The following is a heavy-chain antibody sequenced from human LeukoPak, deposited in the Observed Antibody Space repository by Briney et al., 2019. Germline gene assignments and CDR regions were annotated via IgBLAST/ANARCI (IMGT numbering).Heavy chain of an antibody. V-gene: IGHV1-18*01. Sequence: GASVKVSCKASGYTVTSYGISWVRQAPGQGLEWMGWISAYNGNTNFAQKLQGRVTMTTDTSTSTAYMELRSLRSDDTAVYYSARSLRFLEWLLSDYYYYGMDVWGQGTTVTVSS. CDR2: ISAYNGNT. D-gene: IGHD3-3*01. J-gene: IGHJ6*02. CDR1: GYTVTSYG. CDR3: ARSLRFLEWLLSDYYYYGMDV.